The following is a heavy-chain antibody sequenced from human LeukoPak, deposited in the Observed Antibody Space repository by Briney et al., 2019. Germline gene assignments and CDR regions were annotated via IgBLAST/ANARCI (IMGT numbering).Heavy chain of an antibody. CDR3: ARVLYSSGWYKASRYYYGMDV. J-gene: IGHJ6*02. V-gene: IGHV1-46*01. Sequence: ASVKVSCKASGYTFTSYYMHWVRQAPGQGLEWMGIINPSGGSTSYAQKFQGRVTMTRDTSTSTVYMELSSLRSEDTAVYYCARVLYSSGWYKASRYYYGMDVWGQGTTVTVSS. CDR1: GYTFTSYY. D-gene: IGHD6-19*01. CDR2: INPSGGST.